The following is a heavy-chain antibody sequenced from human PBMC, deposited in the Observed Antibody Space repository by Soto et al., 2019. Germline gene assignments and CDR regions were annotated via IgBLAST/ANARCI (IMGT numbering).Heavy chain of an antibody. CDR2: IYYSGST. D-gene: IGHD3-10*01. CDR3: ARARMVRGIIYYYGMDV. J-gene: IGHJ6*02. V-gene: IGHV4-31*03. CDR1: GGSISSDGNY. Sequence: SETLSLTCTVSGGSISSDGNYWSWIRQHPGKGLEWIGYIYYSGSTYYNPSLKIRVTISVDTSKNQFSLKLNSVTAADTAVYYCARARMVRGIIYYYGMDVWGQGTTVTVSS.